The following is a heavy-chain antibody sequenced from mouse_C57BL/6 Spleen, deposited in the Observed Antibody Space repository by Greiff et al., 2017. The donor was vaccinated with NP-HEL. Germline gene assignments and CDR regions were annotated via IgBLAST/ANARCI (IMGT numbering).Heavy chain of an antibody. CDR1: GFTFSDYY. CDR2: ISNGGGST. V-gene: IGHV5-12*01. CDR3: ARQSLPDWYFDV. J-gene: IGHJ1*03. Sequence: EVQGVESGGGLVQPGGSLKLSCAASGFTFSDYYMYWVRQTPEKRLEWVAYISNGGGSTYYPDTVKGRFTISRDNAKNTLYLQMSRLKSEDTAMYYCARQSLPDWYFDVWGTGTTVTVSS. D-gene: IGHD6-1*01.